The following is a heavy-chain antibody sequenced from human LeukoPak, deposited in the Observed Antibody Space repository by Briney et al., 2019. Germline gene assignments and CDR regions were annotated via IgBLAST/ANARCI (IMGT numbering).Heavy chain of an antibody. V-gene: IGHV3-74*01. CDR3: VRGVDGHSSGRRIYYYYMDV. CDR1: AFTFSTYK. J-gene: IGHJ6*03. CDR2: ISSDGSST. D-gene: IGHD6-19*01. Sequence: GGSLRLSCAASAFTFSTYKMHWVRQAPGKGLVWVSRISSDGSSTIYADSVRGRFTISRDNAKNTVYLEMSGLRAEDTAVYYCVRGVDGHSSGRRIYYYYMDVWGKGTTVTVSS.